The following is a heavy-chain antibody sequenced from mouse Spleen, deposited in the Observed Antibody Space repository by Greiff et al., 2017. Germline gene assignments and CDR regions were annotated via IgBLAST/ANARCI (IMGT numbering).Heavy chain of an antibody. D-gene: IGHD3-1*01. Sequence: EVQVVESGPELVKPGASVKMSCKASGYTFTDYNMHWVKQSHGKSLEWIGYINPNNGGTSYNQKFKGKATLTVNKSSSTAYMELRSLTSEDSAVYYCARSGNYDAMDYWGQGTSVTVSS. V-gene: IGHV1-22*01. J-gene: IGHJ4*01. CDR1: GYTFTDYN. CDR3: ARSGNYDAMDY. CDR2: INPNNGGT.